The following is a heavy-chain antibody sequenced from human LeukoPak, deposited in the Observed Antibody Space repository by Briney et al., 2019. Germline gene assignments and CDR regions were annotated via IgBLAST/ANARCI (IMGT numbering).Heavy chain of an antibody. D-gene: IGHD7-27*01. CDR1: GFTFSSYA. J-gene: IGHJ4*02. CDR3: ARGQNWGQNHFDY. Sequence: GGSLRLSCAASGFTFSSYAMHWVRQAPGKGLEWVAVISYDGSNKYYADSVKGRFTISRDNSKNTLYLQMNSLRAEDTAVYYCARGQNWGQNHFDYWGQGTLVTVSS. V-gene: IGHV3-30-3*01. CDR2: ISYDGSNK.